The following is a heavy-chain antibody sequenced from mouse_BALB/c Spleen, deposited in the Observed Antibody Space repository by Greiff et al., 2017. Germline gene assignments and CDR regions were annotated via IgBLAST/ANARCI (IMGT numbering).Heavy chain of an antibody. CDR3: AKQGAYYDYDGAWFAY. J-gene: IGHJ3*01. V-gene: IGHV2-6-5*01. Sequence: VQRVESGPGLVAPSQSLSITCTVSGFSLTDYGVSWIRQPPGKGLEWLGVIWGGGSTYYNSALKSRLSISKDNSKSQVFLKMNRLQTDDTAMYYCAKQGAYYDYDGAWFAYWGQGTLVTVSA. CDR1: GFSLTDYG. CDR2: IWGGGST. D-gene: IGHD2-4*01.